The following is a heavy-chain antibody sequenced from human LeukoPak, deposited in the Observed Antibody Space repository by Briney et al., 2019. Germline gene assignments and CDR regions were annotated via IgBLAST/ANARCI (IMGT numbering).Heavy chain of an antibody. Sequence: GGSLRLSCAASGFTFSNYAMSWVRQAPGQGLEWVSSISGSGGGTYYADSVKGRFTISRDNSKNTLYLQMNSLRAEDTAVYYCAKSWGERLRWGVDYWGQGTLVTVSS. CDR3: AKSWGERLRWGVDY. J-gene: IGHJ4*02. CDR2: ISGSGGGT. CDR1: GFTFSNYA. D-gene: IGHD5-12*01. V-gene: IGHV3-23*01.